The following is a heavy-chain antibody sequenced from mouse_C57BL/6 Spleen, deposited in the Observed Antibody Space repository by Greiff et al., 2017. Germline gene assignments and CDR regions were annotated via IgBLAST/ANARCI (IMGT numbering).Heavy chain of an antibody. V-gene: IGHV1-78*01. J-gene: IGHJ4*01. Sequence: VQLQQSGAELVKPGPSVKISCKASGYTLTDHTIHWVKQRPEQGLEWIGNIYPTDGSTNYNEKFKGKATLTADKSSSTAYMQLNSLTSEDSAVYYCAGWGRDYCRDVMDYWGQGTSVTVSS. CDR1: GYTLTDHT. CDR3: AGWGRDYCRDVMDY. CDR2: IYPTDGST. D-gene: IGHD2-12*01.